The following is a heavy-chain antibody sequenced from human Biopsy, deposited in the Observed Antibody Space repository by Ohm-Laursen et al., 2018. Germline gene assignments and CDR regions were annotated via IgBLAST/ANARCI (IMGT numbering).Heavy chain of an antibody. CDR2: IKSKTDGGTI. J-gene: IGHJ4*02. D-gene: IGHD3-16*02. Sequence: SLRLSCAASGLTFTTALMSWVRKAPGKGLEWVGRIKSKTDGGTIDYAASVKGRIIISRDDSKQTVYLQMNNLKTEDTGVYYCTTYQYWGQGTLVTVSS. V-gene: IGHV3-15*01. CDR3: TTYQY. CDR1: GLTFTTAL.